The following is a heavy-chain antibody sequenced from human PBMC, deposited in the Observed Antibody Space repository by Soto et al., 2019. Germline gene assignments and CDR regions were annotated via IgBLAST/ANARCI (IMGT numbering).Heavy chain of an antibody. Sequence: GGSLRLSCAASGFTFSSYGMHWVRQAPGKGLEWVAVISYDGSNKYYADSVKGRFTISRDNSKNTLYLQMNSLRAEDTAVYYCAKDSGSYWGDRGYFDYWGQGTLVTVSS. CDR1: GFTFSSYG. D-gene: IGHD1-26*01. CDR2: ISYDGSNK. CDR3: AKDSGSYWGDRGYFDY. J-gene: IGHJ4*02. V-gene: IGHV3-30*18.